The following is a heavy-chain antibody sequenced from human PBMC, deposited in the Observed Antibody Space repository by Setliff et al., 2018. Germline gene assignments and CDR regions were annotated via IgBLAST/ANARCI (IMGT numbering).Heavy chain of an antibody. V-gene: IGHV2-5*02. CDR3: AHDGRWSTIPLDY. Sequence: SGPTLVNPTHTLTLTCTFSGFSISTPGVGVGWIRQPPGKALEWLGLIYWDDDQCYSPSLKGRLRITKDASKNQVVLTMTNIGPVDTATYYCAHDGRWSTIPLDYWGQGTRVTVSS. CDR2: IYWDDDQ. J-gene: IGHJ4*02. CDR1: GFSISTPGVG. D-gene: IGHD1-26*01.